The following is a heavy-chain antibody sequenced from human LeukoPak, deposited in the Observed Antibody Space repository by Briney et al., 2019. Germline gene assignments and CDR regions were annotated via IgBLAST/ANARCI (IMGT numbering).Heavy chain of an antibody. D-gene: IGHD2-2*01. CDR2: ISPGGGTT. J-gene: IGHJ3*02. V-gene: IGHV3-23*01. CDR3: AKVDSTSFPSTIYDAFDI. Sequence: GGSLRLSCAVSGFAFGSEAMSWVRQSPARGLEWAASISPGGGTTYYADYVKGRFTISRDNSKNTLYLQMNSLRAEDTAVYYCAKVDSTSFPSTIYDAFDIWGQGTMVTVSS. CDR1: GFAFGSEA.